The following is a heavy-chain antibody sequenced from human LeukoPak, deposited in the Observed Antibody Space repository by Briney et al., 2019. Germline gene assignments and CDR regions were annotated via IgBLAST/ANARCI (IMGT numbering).Heavy chain of an antibody. CDR2: IYSGGST. D-gene: IGHD2-15*01. CDR1: GFTVSSNY. V-gene: IGHV3-53*01. Sequence: GGSLRLSCAASGFTVSSNYMAWVRQAPGKGLEWVSVIYSGGSTFYADSVKGRFTIYRDNSKNTLYLQMNSLRAEDTAVYYCARVYSWGSPFDYWGQGTLVTVSS. J-gene: IGHJ4*02. CDR3: ARVYSWGSPFDY.